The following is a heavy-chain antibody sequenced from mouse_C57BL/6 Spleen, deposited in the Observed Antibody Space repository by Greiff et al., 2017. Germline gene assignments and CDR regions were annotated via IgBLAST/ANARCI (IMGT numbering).Heavy chain of an antibody. CDR3: ARKGSTALYYLDY. CDR1: GYSFTGYY. CDR2: INPSTGGT. D-gene: IGHD1-1*01. Sequence: VQLQQSGPELVKPGASVKISCKASGYSFTGYYMNWVKQSPEKSLEWIGEINPSTGGTTYNQKFTAKATLTVDKSSSTAYMQLKSLTSEDSAVYYCARKGSTALYYLDYWGQGTTLTVSS. J-gene: IGHJ2*01. V-gene: IGHV1-42*01.